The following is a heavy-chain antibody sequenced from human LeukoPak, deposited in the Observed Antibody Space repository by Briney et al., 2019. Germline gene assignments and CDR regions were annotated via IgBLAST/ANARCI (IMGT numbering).Heavy chain of an antibody. CDR3: AKAMTTVTSFDY. CDR1: GFDFDDNA. V-gene: IGHV3-23*01. CDR2: LSGSGGST. J-gene: IGHJ4*02. D-gene: IGHD4-17*01. Sequence: PGGSLRLSCAASGFDFDDNAMHWVRLSPGKGLEWVSDLSGSGGSTYYADSVKGRFTISRDNSENTLYLQMNRLRAEDTAVYYCAKAMTTVTSFDYWGQGTLVTVSS.